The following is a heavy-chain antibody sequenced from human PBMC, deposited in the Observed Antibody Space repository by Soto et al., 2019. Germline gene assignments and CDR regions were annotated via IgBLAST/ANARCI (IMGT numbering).Heavy chain of an antibody. CDR2: IKSQGDGGTT. CDR1: GFTFNYAW. D-gene: IGHD2-21*02. V-gene: IGHV3-15*07. Sequence: EVQLVESGGGLVKPGGSLRLSCGASGFTFNYAWMNWVRQAPGNGLEWVGRIKSQGDGGTTDFAAPVKGRFTISRDDSKNTLDLQMNSLQTDDTAVYYCTADLPGVRTAYGFDSWGQGTLVTVSS. J-gene: IGHJ4*02. CDR3: TADLPGVRTAYGFDS.